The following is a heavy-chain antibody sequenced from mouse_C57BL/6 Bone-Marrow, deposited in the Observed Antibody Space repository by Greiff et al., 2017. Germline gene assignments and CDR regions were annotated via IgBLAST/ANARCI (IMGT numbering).Heavy chain of an antibody. CDR2: ISDGGSYT. CDR3: AREGGGGWLLLLDY. V-gene: IGHV5-4*01. Sequence: EVMLVESGGGLVKPGGSLKLSCAASGFTFSSYAMSWVRQTPEKRLEWVATISDGGSYTNYPDNVKGRFTISRDNAKNNLYLQMSHLKSEDTAMYYCAREGGGGWLLLLDYWGQGTTLTVSS. CDR1: GFTFSSYA. D-gene: IGHD2-3*01. J-gene: IGHJ2*01.